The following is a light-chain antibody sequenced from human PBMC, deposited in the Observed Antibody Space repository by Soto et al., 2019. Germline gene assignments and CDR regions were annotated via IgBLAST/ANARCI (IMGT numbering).Light chain of an antibody. CDR1: NTDVGGYNY. J-gene: IGLJ3*02. CDR2: EVR. Sequence: QSALTQPASVSGSPGQSIIVSCTGTNTDVGGYNYVSWYQHRPGKAPRLMIYEVRNRLSGVSNRFSGSKSGNTASLTISGLQSEDEADYYCTSYTPTGALVFGSGTKLTVL. CDR3: TSYTPTGALV. V-gene: IGLV2-14*01.